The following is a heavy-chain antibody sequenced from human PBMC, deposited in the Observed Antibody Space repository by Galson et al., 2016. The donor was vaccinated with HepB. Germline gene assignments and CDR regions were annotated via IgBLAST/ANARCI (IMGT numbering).Heavy chain of an antibody. J-gene: IGHJ6*02. CDR1: GYNFISFH. CDR2: INPEGGST. D-gene: IGHD3-10*01. CDR3: ARASFWFGELFSDGMDV. V-gene: IGHV1-46*01. Sequence: SVKVSCKASGYNFISFHLHWVRQAPGQGLEWVGIINPEGGSTIHAQKFQGRVTMTRDTSTSTVYLELSSLRSEDTAVYYCARASFWFGELFSDGMDVWGQGTTVTVSS.